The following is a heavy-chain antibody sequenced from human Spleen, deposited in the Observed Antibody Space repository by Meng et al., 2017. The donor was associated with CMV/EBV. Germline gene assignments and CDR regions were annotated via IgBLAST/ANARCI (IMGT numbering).Heavy chain of an antibody. CDR3: GSAQWLVQDESERHFDY. V-gene: IGHV3-30*04. CDR1: GSPMPGYS. J-gene: IGHJ4*02. D-gene: IGHD6-19*01. CDR2: TSYDGRNK. Sequence: SGVWVKKPGASGKGSCMASGSPMPGYSIYWVRQAPGKGLGWVAVTSYDGRNKYYADSVKGRFTISRDNSKNTLYLQMNSLRAEDTAVYYCGSAQWLVQDESERHFDYWGQGTLVTVSS.